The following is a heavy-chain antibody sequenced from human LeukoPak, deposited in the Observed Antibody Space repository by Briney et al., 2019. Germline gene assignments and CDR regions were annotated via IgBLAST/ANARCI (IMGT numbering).Heavy chain of an antibody. Sequence: SETLSLTCTVSGGSISSYYWSWIRQPAGKGLEWIGYIYYSGSTNYNPSLKGRVTISVDTSKNQFSLKLSSVTAADTAVYYCARSPTPYPVRWGYYFDYWGQGTLVTVSS. CDR1: GGSISSYY. CDR2: IYYSGST. J-gene: IGHJ4*02. V-gene: IGHV4-59*01. CDR3: ARSPTPYPVRWGYYFDY. D-gene: IGHD4-23*01.